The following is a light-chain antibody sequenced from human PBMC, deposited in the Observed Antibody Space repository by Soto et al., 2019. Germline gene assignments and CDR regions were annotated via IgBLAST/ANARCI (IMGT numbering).Light chain of an antibody. CDR3: VLLDGGAWV. Sequence: QTVVTQEPSLTVSPGGTVTLTCALTTGAVTSDYYPNWFQRKPGQALRTLIYRTSNKHSWTPARFSGSLLGGKAALTLSGVQPEDEADYYGVLLDGGAWVFGGGTKLTVL. V-gene: IGLV7-43*01. J-gene: IGLJ2*01. CDR2: RTS. CDR1: TGAVTSDYY.